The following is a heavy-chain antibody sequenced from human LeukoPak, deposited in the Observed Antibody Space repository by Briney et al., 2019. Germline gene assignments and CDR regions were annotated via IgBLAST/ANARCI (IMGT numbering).Heavy chain of an antibody. V-gene: IGHV3-7*01. J-gene: IGHJ6*04. Sequence: PGGSLRLSCAASGFTFSSYWMSRVRQAPGKGLEWVANIKQDGSEKYYVDSVKGRFTISRDNAKNSLYLQMNSLRAEDTAVYYCARDDRYCSSTSCPQLDVWGKGTTVTVSS. CDR1: GFTFSSYW. CDR3: ARDDRYCSSTSCPQLDV. D-gene: IGHD2-2*01. CDR2: IKQDGSEK.